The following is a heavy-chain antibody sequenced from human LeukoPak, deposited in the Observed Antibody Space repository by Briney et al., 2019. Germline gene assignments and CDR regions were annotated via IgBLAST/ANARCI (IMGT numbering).Heavy chain of an antibody. CDR1: GFTFDDYA. D-gene: IGHD4-17*01. V-gene: IGHV3-9*01. J-gene: IGHJ5*02. CDR3: AKGTTVTMRSWFDP. CDR2: ISWNSGTI. Sequence: PGRSLRLSCAASGFTFDDYAMHWVRQAPGKGLEWVSSISWNSGTIGYADSVKGRFTISRDNAKNSLYLQMNSLRAEDTALYYCAKGTTVTMRSWFDPWGQGTLVTVSS.